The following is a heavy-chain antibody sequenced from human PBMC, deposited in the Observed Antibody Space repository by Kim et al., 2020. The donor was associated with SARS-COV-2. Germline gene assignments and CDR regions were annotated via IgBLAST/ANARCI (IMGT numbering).Heavy chain of an antibody. Sequence: NPSLKSRVGISVATSKTQFSLNLSSVTAADTAVYYCARVEGSGWEQYFDLWGRGTLVTVSS. D-gene: IGHD6-19*01. J-gene: IGHJ2*01. V-gene: IGHV4-59*01. CDR3: ARVEGSGWEQYFDL.